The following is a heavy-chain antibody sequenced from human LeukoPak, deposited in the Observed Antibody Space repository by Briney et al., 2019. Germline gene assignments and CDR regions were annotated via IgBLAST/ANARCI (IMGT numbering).Heavy chain of an antibody. Sequence: SQTLSLTCTVSGGSISSATYYWSWIRQPAGKGLEWIGRIYTGGSTNYNPSLKSRVTISVDTSKNQFSLKLSSVTAAGTAVYYCARVSGYDWESFYDYWGQGTLVTVSS. D-gene: IGHD5-12*01. CDR2: IYTGGST. CDR1: GGSISSATYY. V-gene: IGHV4-61*02. CDR3: ARVSGYDWESFYDY. J-gene: IGHJ4*02.